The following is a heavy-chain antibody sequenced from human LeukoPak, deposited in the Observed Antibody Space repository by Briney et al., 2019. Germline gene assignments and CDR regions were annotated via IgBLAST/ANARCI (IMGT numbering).Heavy chain of an antibody. V-gene: IGHV5-51*01. CDR1: GYSFANYW. Sequence: GESLKISCKASGYSFANYWIGWMRQMPGKGLEWMGLIYPGDSDTKYSPSFQGQVTISADKSIGTAYLQWSSLKASDTAIYYCARFRVDIVATGMDVWGQGTTVTVSS. J-gene: IGHJ6*02. CDR2: IYPGDSDT. CDR3: ARFRVDIVATGMDV. D-gene: IGHD5-12*01.